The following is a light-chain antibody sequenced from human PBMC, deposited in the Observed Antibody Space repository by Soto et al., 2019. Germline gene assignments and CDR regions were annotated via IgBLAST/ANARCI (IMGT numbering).Light chain of an antibody. Sequence: QSVLTQPPSVSVAPGQKVTISCSGSSSNIGNNYVSWYQQLPGTAPKLLIYDNNKRPSGIPDRFSGSKSGTSASLGITGLQTGDEADYYCATWESSLCAVFGGGTKLTVL. CDR1: SSNIGNNY. V-gene: IGLV1-51*01. J-gene: IGLJ3*02. CDR2: DNN. CDR3: ATWESSLCAV.